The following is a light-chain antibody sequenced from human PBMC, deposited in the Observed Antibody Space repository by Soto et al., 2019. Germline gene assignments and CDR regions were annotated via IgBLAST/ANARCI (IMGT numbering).Light chain of an antibody. V-gene: IGLV1-40*01. J-gene: IGLJ3*02. CDR3: QSYDSSLTAWV. CDR1: SSNIGAGYD. Sequence: QSVLTQPPSVSGAPGQRVTISCTGSSSNIGAGYDVHWYQQLPGTAPKLLIYGDNSRPSGVPDRFSGSKSGTSASLAITGLQAEDEADYYCQSYDSSLTAWVFGGGTQLTVL. CDR2: GDN.